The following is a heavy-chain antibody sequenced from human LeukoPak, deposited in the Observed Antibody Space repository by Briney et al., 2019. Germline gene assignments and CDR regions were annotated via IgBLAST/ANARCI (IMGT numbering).Heavy chain of an antibody. CDR2: IYYSGST. Sequence: SETLSLTCTVSGGSISSYYWSWIRQPPGKGLEWIGYIYYSGSTNYNPSLKSRVTISVDTSKNQFSLKLSSVTAAGTAVYYCARTLSRGYGMDVWGQGTTVTVSS. J-gene: IGHJ6*02. CDR3: ARTLSRGYGMDV. D-gene: IGHD6-13*01. V-gene: IGHV4-59*01. CDR1: GGSISSYY.